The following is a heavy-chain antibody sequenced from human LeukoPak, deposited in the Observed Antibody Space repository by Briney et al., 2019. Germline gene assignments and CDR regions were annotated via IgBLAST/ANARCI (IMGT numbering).Heavy chain of an antibody. Sequence: PSETLSLTCAVYGGSFSGYYWSWIRQPPGKGLEWIGEINHSGSTNYNPSLKSRVTISVDTSKNQFSLKLSSVTAADTAVYYCARQRRYHRWFDPWGQGTLVTVSS. V-gene: IGHV4-34*01. D-gene: IGHD1-14*01. CDR2: INHSGST. CDR1: GGSFSGYY. CDR3: ARQRRYHRWFDP. J-gene: IGHJ5*02.